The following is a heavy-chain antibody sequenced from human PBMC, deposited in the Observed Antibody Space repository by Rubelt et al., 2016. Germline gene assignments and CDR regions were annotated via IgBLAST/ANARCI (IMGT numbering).Heavy chain of an antibody. J-gene: IGHJ3*01. Sequence: LEEPSETLSLTCAVYGGSFSGYYWSWIRQPPGQGLEWIGEINHSGGISYNPSLKSRVTISVDTSKNQISLKVRSVTAADTAVYYCARHKRFADFHDDYDVWGQGTLVTVSS. CDR2: INHSGGI. CDR3: ARHKRFADFHDDYDV. V-gene: IGHV4-34*01. CDR1: GGSFSGYY. D-gene: IGHD3-10*01.